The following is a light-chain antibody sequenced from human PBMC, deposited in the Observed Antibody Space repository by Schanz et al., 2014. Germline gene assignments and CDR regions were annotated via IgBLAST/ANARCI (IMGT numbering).Light chain of an antibody. CDR1: QSVSSN. CDR3: QQYGSSPT. J-gene: IGKJ1*01. CDR2: GAS. Sequence: EIVMTQSPATLSVSPGERVTLSCRASQSVSSNLAWYQQKPGQAPRLLTYGASTRATGIPARFSGSGSGTEFTLTISSLQSEDFAVYYCQQYGSSPTFGQGTKVEIK. V-gene: IGKV3-15*01.